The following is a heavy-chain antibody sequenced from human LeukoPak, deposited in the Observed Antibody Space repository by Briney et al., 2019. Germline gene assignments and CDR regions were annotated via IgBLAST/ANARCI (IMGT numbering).Heavy chain of an antibody. CDR1: GFTFSSYG. J-gene: IGHJ6*03. D-gene: IGHD1-26*01. Sequence: PGGSLRLSCAASGFTFSSYGIHWVRQAPGKGLEWVAFIRYDGSNKYHADSVKGRFTISRDNSKNTLFLQMNSLRVEDTAVYYCAKHPGDFTGIVNYYYMDVWGKGTTVTVSS. CDR2: IRYDGSNK. V-gene: IGHV3-30*02. CDR3: AKHPGDFTGIVNYYYMDV.